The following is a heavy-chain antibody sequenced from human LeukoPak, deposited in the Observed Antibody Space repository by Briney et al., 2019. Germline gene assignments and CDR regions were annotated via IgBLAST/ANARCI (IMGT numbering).Heavy chain of an antibody. CDR1: GFTFSNYW. CDR2: ISSDGSST. Sequence: GGSLRLSCAASGFTFSNYWMHWVRQAPGKGLVWVSRISSDGSSTTSADSVKGRFTISRDNAKNTLYLQMNSLRAEDTAVYYCAKGGATVIDYWGQGTLVTVSS. J-gene: IGHJ4*02. V-gene: IGHV3-74*01. D-gene: IGHD4-17*01. CDR3: AKGGATVIDY.